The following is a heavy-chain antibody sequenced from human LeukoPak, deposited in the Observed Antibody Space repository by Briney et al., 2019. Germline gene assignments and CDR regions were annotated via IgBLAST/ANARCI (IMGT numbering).Heavy chain of an antibody. Sequence: PGGSLRLSCAASGFTFSTYVMAWVRQAPGKGLEWVSAISGDTYDTYHADAVKGRFTISRDNSKNTLYLQMNSLRAEDTAVYCVKEGPRGLAFDIWGQGTMVTVSS. CDR2: ISGDTYDT. J-gene: IGHJ3*02. V-gene: IGHV3-23*01. CDR3: VKEGPRGLAFDI. CDR1: GFTFSTYV.